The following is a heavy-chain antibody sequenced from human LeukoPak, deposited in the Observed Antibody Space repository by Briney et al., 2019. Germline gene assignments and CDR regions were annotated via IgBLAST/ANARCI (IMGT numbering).Heavy chain of an antibody. V-gene: IGHV3-23*01. CDR3: AKDLDWNSQERAFDI. D-gene: IGHD1-7*01. CDR2: ASASGGST. CDR1: GFTFTNHA. J-gene: IGHJ3*02. Sequence: GGSLRLSCAASGFTFTNHAMSWVRQAPGKGLEWVSAASASGGSTYYADSVKGRFTISRDNAKNSVYLQMNSLRAEDTAVYYCAKDLDWNSQERAFDIWGQGTMVTVSS.